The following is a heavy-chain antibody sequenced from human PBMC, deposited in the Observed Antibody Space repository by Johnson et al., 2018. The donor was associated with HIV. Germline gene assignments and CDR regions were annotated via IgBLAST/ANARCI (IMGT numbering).Heavy chain of an antibody. J-gene: IGHJ3*02. Sequence: VQLVESGGGVVQPGRSLRLSCAASGFTFSNYAMSWVRQAPGKGLEWVSSIGSNTHYADSVKCRFTISRVNAKNSLYLQMNSLRAEDTAVYYGARPDSRSSRAQDAFDIWGQGTMVTVSS. CDR2: IGSNT. D-gene: IGHD6-6*01. CDR3: ARPDSRSSRAQDAFDI. CDR1: GFTFSNYA. V-gene: IGHV3-21*01.